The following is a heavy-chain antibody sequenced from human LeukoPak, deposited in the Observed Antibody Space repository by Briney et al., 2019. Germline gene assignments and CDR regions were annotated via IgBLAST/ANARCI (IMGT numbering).Heavy chain of an antibody. D-gene: IGHD6-13*01. V-gene: IGHV1-69*04. J-gene: IGHJ4*02. CDR3: ASQQLASNFDY. CDR2: IIPILGIA. CDR1: GGTFSSYA. Sequence: GSSVKVSCKASGGTFSSYAISWMRQAPGQGLEWMGRIIPILGIANYAQKFQGRVTITADKSTSTAYMELSSLRSEDTAVYYCASQQLASNFDYWGQGTLVTVSS.